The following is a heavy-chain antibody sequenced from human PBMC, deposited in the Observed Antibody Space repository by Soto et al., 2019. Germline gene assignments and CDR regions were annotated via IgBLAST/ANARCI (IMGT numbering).Heavy chain of an antibody. J-gene: IGHJ4*02. CDR2: INSDGSST. CDR3: ARETPSSYYDSSGSYDY. CDR1: GFTFSSYW. Sequence: RRLSCAASGFTFSSYWMHWVRQAPGKGLVWVSGINSDGSSTSYADSVKGRFTISRDNAKNTLYLQMNSLRAEDTAVYYCARETPSSYYDSSGSYDYWGQGTLVTVSS. D-gene: IGHD3-22*01. V-gene: IGHV3-74*01.